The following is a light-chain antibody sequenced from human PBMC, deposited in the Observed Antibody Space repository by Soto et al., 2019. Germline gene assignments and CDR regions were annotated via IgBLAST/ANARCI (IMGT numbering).Light chain of an antibody. CDR1: ISDVGDYNY. J-gene: IGLJ1*01. CDR2: AVS. CDR3: SSYITSSTPFYV. Sequence: QSALTQPASVSASPGQSITISCTGTISDVGDYNYVSWYQQHPGEAPKLIIYAVSNRPSGISNRFSASKSGNTASLTISGLQPEDEADYYCSSYITSSTPFYVFGTGTKSPS. V-gene: IGLV2-14*03.